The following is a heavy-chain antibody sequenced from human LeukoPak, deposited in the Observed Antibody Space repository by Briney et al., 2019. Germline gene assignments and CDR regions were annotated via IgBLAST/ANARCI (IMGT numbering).Heavy chain of an antibody. D-gene: IGHD5-24*01. V-gene: IGHV1-58*02. CDR1: GFTFTTSA. CDR2: IVVGSGNT. CDR3: AADNQQITV. J-gene: IGHJ4*02. Sequence: GASVKVSCKASGFTFTTSAMQWVRQARGQRLEWIGWIVVGSGNTNYAQKFQERVTITRDMSTSTAYMELSSLRSQDTAVYYCAADNQQITVWGQGTLVTVSS.